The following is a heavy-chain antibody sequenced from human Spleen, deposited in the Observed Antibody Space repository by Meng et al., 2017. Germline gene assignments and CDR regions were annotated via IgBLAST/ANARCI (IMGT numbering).Heavy chain of an antibody. Sequence: ASVKVSCKPSGYNFPDYYIHWVRRAPGQGLEWMGRINPNSGDTHYAQKFQARVTMTGDTSISTAYMELSGLRSDDTAMYYCARDRCSGGSCSFIFDYWGQGTLVTVSS. J-gene: IGHJ4*02. D-gene: IGHD2-15*01. V-gene: IGHV1-2*06. CDR1: GYNFPDYY. CDR2: INPNSGDT. CDR3: ARDRCSGGSCSFIFDY.